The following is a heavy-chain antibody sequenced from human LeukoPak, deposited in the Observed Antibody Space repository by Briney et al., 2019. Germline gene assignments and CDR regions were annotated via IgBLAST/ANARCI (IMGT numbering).Heavy chain of an antibody. D-gene: IGHD6-13*01. V-gene: IGHV1-69*06. CDR3: ARDGSSSWYDYYFDY. CDR1: GGTFSSYA. J-gene: IGHJ4*02. CDR2: IIPIFGTA. Sequence: SVKVSCKASGGTFSSYAISWVRQAPGQGLEWMGGIIPIFGTANYAQKFQGRVTITADKSTTTAYMELRSLRSDDTAVYYCARDGSSSWYDYYFDYWGQGTLVTVSS.